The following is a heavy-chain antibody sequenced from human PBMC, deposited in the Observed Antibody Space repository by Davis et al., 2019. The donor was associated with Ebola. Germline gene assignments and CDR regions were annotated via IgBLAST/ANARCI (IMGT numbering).Heavy chain of an antibody. CDR2: THYSGST. CDR3: ARRPARIAAAGHNWFDP. V-gene: IGHV4-59*08. CDR1: GGSITTNH. J-gene: IGHJ5*02. Sequence: SETLSLTCAVSGGSITTNHFPCIWYHTSTRLEWIGHTHYSGSTYYYPSLKSRVTTPVDTSKNQFSLKLSSVTAADTAVYYCARRPARIAAAGHNWFDPWGQGTLVTVSS. D-gene: IGHD6-13*01.